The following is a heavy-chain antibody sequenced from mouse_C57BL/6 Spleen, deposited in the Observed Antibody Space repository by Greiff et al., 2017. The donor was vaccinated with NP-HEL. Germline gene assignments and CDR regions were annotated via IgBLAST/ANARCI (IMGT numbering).Heavy chain of an antibody. V-gene: IGHV1-69*01. CDR1: GYTFTSYW. CDR2: IDPSDSYT. D-gene: IGHD2-3*01. Sequence: VKLQQPGAELVMPGASVKLSCKASGYTFTSYWMHWVKQRPGQGLEWIGEIDPSDSYTNYNQKFQGKSTLTVDKAASTAYMQRSSLTSEDSAVYYCARWLLRDYAMDYWGQGTSVTVSS. CDR3: ARWLLRDYAMDY. J-gene: IGHJ4*01.